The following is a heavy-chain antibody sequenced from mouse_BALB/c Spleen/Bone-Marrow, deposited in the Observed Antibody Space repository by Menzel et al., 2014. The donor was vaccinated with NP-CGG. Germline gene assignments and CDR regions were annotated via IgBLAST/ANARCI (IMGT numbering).Heavy chain of an antibody. V-gene: IGHV1-54*01. CDR2: INPGSGSS. CDR1: GYAFTNYL. Sequence: QVQLQQSGAELVRPGTSVKVSCKASGYAFTNYLIEWVKQRPGQGLEWIGVINPGSGSSNYNEDFKGKATLTADRSSSTAYMRLSSLTSDNSAVYFCARSRGYGAEPFAFWGQGTLVTVSA. D-gene: IGHD2-2*01. J-gene: IGHJ3*01. CDR3: ARSRGYGAEPFAF.